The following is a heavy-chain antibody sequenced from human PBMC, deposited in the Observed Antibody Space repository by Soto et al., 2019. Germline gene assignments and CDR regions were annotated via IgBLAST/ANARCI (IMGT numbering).Heavy chain of an antibody. J-gene: IGHJ4*02. CDR3: ARDLAAGDH. Sequence: GASVKVSCKASGYTFTSYGISWVRQAPGQGLEWLGIINPASGSTNYAQDFQGRVTLTMDTSTTTVYMELSGLRAEDTAIFYCARDLAAGDHWGQGTLVTVSS. CDR2: INPASGST. V-gene: IGHV1-18*01. CDR1: GYTFTSYG. D-gene: IGHD6-13*01.